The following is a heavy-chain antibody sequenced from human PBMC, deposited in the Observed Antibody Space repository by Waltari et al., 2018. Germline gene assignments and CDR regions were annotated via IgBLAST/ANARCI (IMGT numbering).Heavy chain of an antibody. D-gene: IGHD7-27*01. CDR2: IYYSGST. CDR1: GGSISSYY. V-gene: IGHV4-59*01. Sequence: QVQLQESGSGLVKPSETLSLTCTVSGGSISSYYWSWIRQPPGKGLEWIGYIYYSGSTNYNPSLKSRVTISVDTSKNQFSLKLSSVTAADMAVYYCARENRGYFDYWGQGTLVTVSS. CDR3: ARENRGYFDY. J-gene: IGHJ4*02.